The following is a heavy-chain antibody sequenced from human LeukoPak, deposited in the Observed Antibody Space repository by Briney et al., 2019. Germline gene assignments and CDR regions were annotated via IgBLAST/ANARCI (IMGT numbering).Heavy chain of an antibody. CDR3: ARDTGIVEHEAFDI. J-gene: IGHJ3*02. CDR2: VIHGGST. D-gene: IGHD1-26*01. Sequence: WETLTLTCTVDGGSFSGYYWTWIRQSPGKGLEWIGEVIHGGSTNYNPSLKSRVTISVDKSKNQFSLKLSSVTAADTAVYYCARDTGIVEHEAFDIWGHGTMVTVSS. CDR1: GGSFSGYY. V-gene: IGHV4-34*12.